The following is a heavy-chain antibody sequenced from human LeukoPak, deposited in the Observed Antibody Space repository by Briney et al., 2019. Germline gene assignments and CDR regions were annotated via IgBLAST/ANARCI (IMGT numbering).Heavy chain of an antibody. J-gene: IGHJ4*02. CDR1: GYTFTSYG. CDR2: ISAYNGNT. D-gene: IGHD4-17*01. CDR3: ARDATAVTTSPMQF. Sequence: GASVKVSCKASGYTFTSYGISWVRQAPGQGLEWMGWISAYNGNTNYAQKLQGRVTMTTDTSTSTACMELRSLRSDDPAVYYCARDATAVTTSPMQFWGQGTLVTVSS. V-gene: IGHV1-18*01.